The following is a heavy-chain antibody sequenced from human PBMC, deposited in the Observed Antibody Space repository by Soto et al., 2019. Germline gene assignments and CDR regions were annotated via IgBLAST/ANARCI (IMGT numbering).Heavy chain of an antibody. Sequence: GASVKVSCKASGGTFSSYAISWVRQAPGQGLEWMGGIIRIFGTANYAQKFQGRVTITADESTSTAYMELSSLRSEDTAVYYCARPIAAHAWGHYYYYYGMDVWGQGTTVTVSS. CDR2: IIRIFGTA. V-gene: IGHV1-69*13. CDR3: ARPIAAHAWGHYYYYYGMDV. CDR1: GGTFSSYA. D-gene: IGHD6-6*01. J-gene: IGHJ6*02.